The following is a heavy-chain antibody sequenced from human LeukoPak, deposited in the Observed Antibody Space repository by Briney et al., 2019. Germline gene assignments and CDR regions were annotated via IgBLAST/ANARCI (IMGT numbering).Heavy chain of an antibody. J-gene: IGHJ5*02. CDR1: GYSISSGYY. D-gene: IGHD6-13*01. CDR3: ARAYSSSWYFNWFDP. CDR2: IYHTGST. Sequence: SETLSLTCTVSGYSISSGYYWAWVRQPPGKGLEWIGNIYHTGSTYYNPSLKSRVTISVDTSKNQFSLKLSSVTAADTAVYYCARAYSSSWYFNWFDPWGQGTLVTVSS. V-gene: IGHV4-38-2*02.